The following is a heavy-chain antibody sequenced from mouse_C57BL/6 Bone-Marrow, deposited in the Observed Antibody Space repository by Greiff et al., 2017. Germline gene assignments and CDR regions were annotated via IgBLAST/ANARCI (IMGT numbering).Heavy chain of an antibody. CDR3: ARRVITTVEGGYYYAMDY. V-gene: IGHV5-17*01. CDR2: ISSGSSTI. CDR1: GFTFSDYG. J-gene: IGHJ4*01. Sequence: EVQLVESGGGLVKPGGSLKLSCAASGFTFSDYGMHWVRQAPEKGLEWVAYISSGSSTIYYADTVKGRFTISRDNAKNTLFLQMTSLRSEDTAMYYCARRVITTVEGGYYYAMDYWGQGTSVTVSS. D-gene: IGHD1-1*01.